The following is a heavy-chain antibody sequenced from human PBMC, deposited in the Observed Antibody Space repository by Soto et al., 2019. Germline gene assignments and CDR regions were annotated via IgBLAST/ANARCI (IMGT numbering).Heavy chain of an antibody. D-gene: IGHD4-17*01. CDR1: GGSFSNKTYY. V-gene: IGHV4-61*01. Sequence: PXETLSLTFSVSGGSFSNKTYYLSWIRQPPGKRLEWIGYVYYSGTTNYNPSLKSRVTISVDLSKNQFSLRLSSVTTADTALYYCARTTAVPNTLRSRYFFDYWGQGTLVTVSS. J-gene: IGHJ4*02. CDR2: VYYSGTT. CDR3: ARTTAVPNTLRSRYFFDY.